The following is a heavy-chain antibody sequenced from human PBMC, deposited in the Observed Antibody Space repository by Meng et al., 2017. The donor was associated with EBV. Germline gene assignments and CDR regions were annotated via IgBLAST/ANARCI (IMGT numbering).Heavy chain of an antibody. CDR1: GYTFTGYY. CDR2: INPNSGGT. D-gene: IGHD6-13*01. V-gene: IGHV1-2*06. J-gene: IGHJ5*02. Sequence: QGGLGRAGAEVKKPGASVKGSCKASGYTFTGYYMHWVRQAPGQGLEWMGRINPNSGGTNYAQKFQGRVTMTRDTSISTAYMELSRLRSDDTAVYYCAKGADLAAAGTFWFDPWGQGTLVTVSS. CDR3: AKGADLAAAGTFWFDP.